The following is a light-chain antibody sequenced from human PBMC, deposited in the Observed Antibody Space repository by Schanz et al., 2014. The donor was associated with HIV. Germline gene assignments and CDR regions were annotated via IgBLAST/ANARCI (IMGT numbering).Light chain of an antibody. CDR1: SSNIGSNY. V-gene: IGLV1-47*01. J-gene: IGLJ2*01. CDR3: QSFDRLMRGLV. Sequence: QSVLTQPPSASGTPGQRVTISCSGSSSNIGSNYVYWYQQLPGTAPKLLIYRSDQRPSGVPDRFSGSKSGTSASLAITGLQADDEADYYCQSFDRLMRGLVFGGGTKLTVL. CDR2: RSD.